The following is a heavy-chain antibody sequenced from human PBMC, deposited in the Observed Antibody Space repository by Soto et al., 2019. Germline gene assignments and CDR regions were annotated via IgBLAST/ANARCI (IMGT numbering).Heavy chain of an antibody. Sequence: EVQLVESGGGLVQPGGSLRLSCAASGFTFSRYAMHWVRQAPGKGLEYVAGISLNGGSTYYADSVECRFTISRDNSKSTLYLQMGSRSAEDLAVYDCSRGQTCAHFANCGQGALVTVSS. CDR1: GFTFSRYA. CDR3: SRGQTCAHFAN. CDR2: ISLNGGST. J-gene: IGHJ4*02. V-gene: IGHV3-64*07.